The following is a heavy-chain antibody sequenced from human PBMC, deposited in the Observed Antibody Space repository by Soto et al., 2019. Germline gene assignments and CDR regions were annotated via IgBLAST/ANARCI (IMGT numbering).Heavy chain of an antibody. CDR3: ARDTAAAGIFDY. V-gene: IGHV1-18*01. Sequence: QDQLVQSGAEVKKPGASIKVSCKAYGYTFTSYGISWVRQAPGQGLECMGWISAYNSNTNYAQKLQGRVTMTTDTSTSTAYMELRSLRYDDTAVYYCARDTAAAGIFDYWGQGTLVTVSS. CDR1: GYTFTSYG. CDR2: ISAYNSNT. D-gene: IGHD6-13*01. J-gene: IGHJ4*02.